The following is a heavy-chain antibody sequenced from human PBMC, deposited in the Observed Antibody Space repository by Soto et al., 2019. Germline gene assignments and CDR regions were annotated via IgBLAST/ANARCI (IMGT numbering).Heavy chain of an antibody. V-gene: IGHV3-23*01. D-gene: IGHD2-8*01. Sequence: GGSLRLSCAASGFTFSSYAMSWVRQAPGKGLEWVSAISGSGGSTYYADSVKGRFTISRDNSKNTLYLQMNSLRAEDTAVYYCAKDLRHCTNGVCPQRPSKNLFDYWGQGTLVTVSS. CDR3: AKDLRHCTNGVCPQRPSKNLFDY. CDR2: ISGSGGST. J-gene: IGHJ4*02. CDR1: GFTFSSYA.